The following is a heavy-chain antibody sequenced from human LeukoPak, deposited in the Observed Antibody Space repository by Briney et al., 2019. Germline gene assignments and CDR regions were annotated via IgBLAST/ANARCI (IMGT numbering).Heavy chain of an antibody. CDR3: ATKVEQQLAGNYFDY. J-gene: IGHJ4*02. CDR2: ISSSSNYI. V-gene: IGHV3-21*01. D-gene: IGHD6-13*01. Sequence: PGGSLRLSCAASGFTFSNYNMNWVRQAPGEGPEWVSSISSSSNYIYYTDSVKGRFTVSRDNAKNSLYLQMNSLRAEDTAVFYCATKVEQQLAGNYFDYWGQGTLVTVSS. CDR1: GFTFSNYN.